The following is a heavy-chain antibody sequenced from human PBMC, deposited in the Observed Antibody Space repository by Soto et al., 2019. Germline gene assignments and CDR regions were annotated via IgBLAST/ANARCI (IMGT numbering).Heavy chain of an antibody. CDR2: ISAYNGNT. Sequence: GASVKVSCKASGYTFTSYGISWVRQAPGQGLEWMGWISAYNGNTNYAQKLQGRVTMTTDTSTSPAYMELRSLRSDDTAVYYCARESGSTYYYDSSGYYFRFHSWGQGTLCTVSA. J-gene: IGHJ5*01. V-gene: IGHV1-18*01. CDR3: ARESGSTYYYDSSGYYFRFHS. CDR1: GYTFTSYG. D-gene: IGHD3-22*01.